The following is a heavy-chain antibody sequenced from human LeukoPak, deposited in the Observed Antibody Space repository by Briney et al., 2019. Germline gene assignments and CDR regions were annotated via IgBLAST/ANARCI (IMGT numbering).Heavy chain of an antibody. CDR2: IYYSGST. V-gene: IGHV4-59*01. CDR1: GGSISSYY. J-gene: IGHJ5*02. D-gene: IGHD2-2*01. CDR3: ARDILGYCSSTSCPNWFDP. Sequence: SETLSLTCTVSGGSISSYYWSWIRQPPGKGLEWIGYIYYSGSTNYNPSLKSRVTISVDTSKNQFSLELSSVTAADTAVYYCARDILGYCSSTSCPNWFDPWGQGTLVTVSS.